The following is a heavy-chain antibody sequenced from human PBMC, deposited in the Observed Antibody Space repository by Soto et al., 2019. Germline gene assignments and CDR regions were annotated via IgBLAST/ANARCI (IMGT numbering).Heavy chain of an antibody. V-gene: IGHV3-11*01. Sequence: GGSLRLSCAASGFTFSDYYMSWIRQAPGKGLEWVSYISSSGSTIYYADSVKGRFTISRDNAKNTLYLQMNSLRAEDTAVYYCARDWDQSQMATIAQAGDFDYWGQGTLVTVSS. D-gene: IGHD5-12*01. J-gene: IGHJ4*02. CDR3: ARDWDQSQMATIAQAGDFDY. CDR2: ISSSGSTI. CDR1: GFTFSDYY.